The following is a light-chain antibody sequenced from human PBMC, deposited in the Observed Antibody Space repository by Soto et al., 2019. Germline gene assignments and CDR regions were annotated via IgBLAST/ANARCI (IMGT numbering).Light chain of an antibody. Sequence: QSALTQPTSVSGSPGQSFTIPCTGSSSDVGAHHSVSWYQQHPGKAPKLIIIDVSNRPSGVSNRFSGSKSGNTASLTISGLQPEDEADYYCSSFSDTGTVMFGGGTKVTVL. J-gene: IGLJ3*02. V-gene: IGLV2-14*03. CDR2: DVS. CDR3: SSFSDTGTVM. CDR1: SSDVGAHHS.